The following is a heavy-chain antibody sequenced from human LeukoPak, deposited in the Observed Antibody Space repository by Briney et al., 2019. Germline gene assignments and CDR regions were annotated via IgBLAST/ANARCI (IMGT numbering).Heavy chain of an antibody. Sequence: SETLSLTCTVSGGSIDSRSYYWDWIRQAPGRGLEWIGTIYHSGSTEYNPSLKSRVAIFVDTSKNQFSLILHSVAAADTAVYYCARRSEFDNTHYHYFDYWGQGALVTVSS. J-gene: IGHJ4*02. CDR3: ARRSEFDNTHYHYFDY. CDR2: IYHSGST. CDR1: GGSIDSRSYY. V-gene: IGHV4-39*01. D-gene: IGHD2-15*01.